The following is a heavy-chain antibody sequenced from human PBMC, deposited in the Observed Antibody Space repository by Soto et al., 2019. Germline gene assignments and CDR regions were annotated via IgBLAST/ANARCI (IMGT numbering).Heavy chain of an antibody. CDR3: AGTANHQEGYYYYYYGMDV. CDR1: GATFSSYA. CDR2: IIPIFGTA. Sequence: QVQLVQSGAEVKKPGSSVKVSCKASGATFSSYAISWVRQAPGQGLEWMGGIIPIFGTANYAQKFQGRVTITADESTSTAYMELSSLRSEDTAVYYCAGTANHQEGYYYYYYGMDVWGQGTTVTVSS. V-gene: IGHV1-69*01. J-gene: IGHJ6*02.